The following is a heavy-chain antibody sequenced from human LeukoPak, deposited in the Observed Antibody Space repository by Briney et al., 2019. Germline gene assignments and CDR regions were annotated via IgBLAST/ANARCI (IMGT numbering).Heavy chain of an antibody. J-gene: IGHJ4*02. CDR3: ARDSGGWNTFDY. D-gene: IGHD6-19*01. CDR1: GYTFSDYF. V-gene: IGHV1-2*04. CDR2: INPNSGGT. Sequence: ASVKVSCKASGYTFSDYFMHWVRQAPGQGLEWMGWINPNSGGTNYAQKFRGWVTMTRDTSISTAYMELSRLRSDDTAVYYCARDSGGWNTFDYWGQGTLVTVSS.